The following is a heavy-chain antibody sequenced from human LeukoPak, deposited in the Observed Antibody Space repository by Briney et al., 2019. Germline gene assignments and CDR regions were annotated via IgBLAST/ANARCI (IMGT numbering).Heavy chain of an antibody. CDR1: GFTFSSYA. D-gene: IGHD4-17*01. V-gene: IGHV3-23*01. J-gene: IGHJ4*02. CDR3: AKVLAVNPDY. Sequence: GGSLRLSCAASGFTFSSYAMSWVRQAPGKGLEWVSAISGSGGSAYYADSVKGWFTISRDNSKNTLYLQMNSLRAEDTAVYYCAKVLAVNPDYWGQGTLVTVSS. CDR2: ISGSGGSA.